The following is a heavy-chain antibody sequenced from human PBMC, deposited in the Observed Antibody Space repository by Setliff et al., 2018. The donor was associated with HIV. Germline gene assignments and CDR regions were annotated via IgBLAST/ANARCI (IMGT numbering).Heavy chain of an antibody. D-gene: IGHD3-22*01. CDR3: ASRIYYYDESRVLREEGFVP. CDR1: GYSIGSGSF. Sequence: PSETLSLTCAVSGYSIGSGSFWGWIRQPPGKGPEWIATIPHNGGTYYNPDPSLTGRVTISVDTSKNQFSLKLTSVTAADTAMYYCASRIYYYDESRVLREEGFVPWGQGTLVTVSS. V-gene: IGHV4-38-2*01. J-gene: IGHJ5*02. CDR2: IPHNGGT.